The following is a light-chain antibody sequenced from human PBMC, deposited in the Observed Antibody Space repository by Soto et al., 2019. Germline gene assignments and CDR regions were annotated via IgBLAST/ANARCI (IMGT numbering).Light chain of an antibody. V-gene: IGLV2-11*01. Sequence: QSALTQPRSVSGSPGQSVTISCTGTSSDVGGYNYVSWYQQHPGKAPKLMIYDVSKRPSGVPDRFSGSKSGNTASLTTSGLQAEDEADYYCCSDAGSYVFGTGIKVTVL. CDR2: DVS. CDR1: SSDVGGYNY. J-gene: IGLJ1*01. CDR3: CSDAGSYV.